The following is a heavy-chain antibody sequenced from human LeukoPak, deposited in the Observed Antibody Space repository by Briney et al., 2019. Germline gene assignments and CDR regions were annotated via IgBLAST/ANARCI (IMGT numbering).Heavy chain of an antibody. Sequence: GGSLRLSCAASGFTFSSYSMNWVRQAPGKGLEWVSPISSSSSNIYYADSVKGRFTISRDNAKNSLYLQMNSLRAEDTAVYYCAGDRSYGSGSYYKSPFDYWGQGTLVTVSS. J-gene: IGHJ4*02. V-gene: IGHV3-21*01. CDR1: GFTFSSYS. D-gene: IGHD3-10*01. CDR2: ISSSSSNI. CDR3: AGDRSYGSGSYYKSPFDY.